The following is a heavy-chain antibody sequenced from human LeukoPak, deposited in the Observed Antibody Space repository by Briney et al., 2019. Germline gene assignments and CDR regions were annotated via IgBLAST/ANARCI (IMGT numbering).Heavy chain of an antibody. J-gene: IGHJ6*03. CDR2: IYYSRNT. V-gene: IGHV4-39*01. CDR1: GGSISSSAFH. CDR3: ARHLNYYYYYYMDV. Sequence: SETLSLTCTVSGGSISSSAFHWGWIRQPPGKGLEWIGSIYYSRNTYYNPSLKSRVTISVDTSKNLFSLNLTSVTASDTAVYFCARHLNYYYYYYMDVWGKGTTVTVSS.